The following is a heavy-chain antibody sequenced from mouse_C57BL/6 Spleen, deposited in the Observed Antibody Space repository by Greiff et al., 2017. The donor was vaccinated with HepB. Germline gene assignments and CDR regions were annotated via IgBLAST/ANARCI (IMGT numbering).Heavy chain of an antibody. CDR1: GFTFSDYG. CDR2: ISSGSSTI. D-gene: IGHD1-1*01. V-gene: IGHV5-17*01. J-gene: IGHJ1*03. CDR3: ARLFIATVVATGVDV. Sequence: EVQRVESGGGLVKPGGSLKLSCAASGFTFSDYGMHWVRQAPEKGLEWVAYISSGSSTIYYADTVKGRFTIPRDNAKNTLFLQMTSLRSEDTAMYYCARLFIATVVATGVDVWGTGTTVTVSS.